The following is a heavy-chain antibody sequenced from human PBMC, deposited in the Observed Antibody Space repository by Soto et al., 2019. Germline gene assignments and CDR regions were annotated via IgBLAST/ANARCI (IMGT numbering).Heavy chain of an antibody. CDR2: ISGSGGST. D-gene: IGHD2-2*01. CDR1: GFTFSSYA. V-gene: IGHV3-23*01. Sequence: GGSLRLSCAASGFTFSSYAMSWVRQAPGKGLEWVSAISGSGGSTYYADSVKGRFTISRDNSKNTLYLQMNSLRAEDTAVYYCAKDVPPRPGIVEVGNAFDIWGQRTMVTVSS. CDR3: AKDVPPRPGIVEVGNAFDI. J-gene: IGHJ3*02.